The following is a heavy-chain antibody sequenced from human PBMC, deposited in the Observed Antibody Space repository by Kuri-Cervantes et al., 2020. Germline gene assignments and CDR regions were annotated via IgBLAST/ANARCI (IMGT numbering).Heavy chain of an antibody. J-gene: IGHJ5*02. D-gene: IGHD2-15*01. V-gene: IGHV1-8*01. Sequence: ASVQVSCKASGYTFTSYDINWVRQATGQGLEWMGWMNPNSGNTGYAQKFQGRVTMTRNTSISTAYMELSSLRSEDTAVYYRARGGRGKVVAARKNWFDPWGQGTLVTVSS. CDR3: ARGGRGKVVAARKNWFDP. CDR1: GYTFTSYD. CDR2: MNPNSGNT.